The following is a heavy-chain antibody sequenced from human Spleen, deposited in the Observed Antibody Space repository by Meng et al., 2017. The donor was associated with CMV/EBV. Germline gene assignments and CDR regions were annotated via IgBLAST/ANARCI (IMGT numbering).Heavy chain of an antibody. V-gene: IGHV5-51*01. CDR3: AASGGNWFDT. J-gene: IGHJ5*02. Sequence: GESLKISCKASGYSFTNYWIGWVRQMPGRGLEWMGIIYLGDSYRRSGPTFQGPVTISADKSINTAYLQWGGLEASDTATYYCAASGGNWFDTWGQGTLVTVSS. D-gene: IGHD2-15*01. CDR2: IYLGDSYR. CDR1: GYSFTNYW.